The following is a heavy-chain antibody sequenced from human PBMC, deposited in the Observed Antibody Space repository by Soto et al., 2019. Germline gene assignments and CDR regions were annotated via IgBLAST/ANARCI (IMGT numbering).Heavy chain of an antibody. CDR2: IIPIFGTA. CDR1: GGTFSSYA. J-gene: IGHJ6*02. CDR3: ARVTGCSSTSCYDAHYYYYYGMDV. D-gene: IGHD2-2*01. V-gene: IGHV1-69*01. Sequence: QVQLVQSGAEVKKPGSSVKVSCKASGGTFSSYAISWVRQAPGQGLEWMGGIIPIFGTANYAQKFQGRVTITADESTSTAYMELSSLRSEDTAVYYCARVTGCSSTSCYDAHYYYYYGMDVWGQGTTVTVS.